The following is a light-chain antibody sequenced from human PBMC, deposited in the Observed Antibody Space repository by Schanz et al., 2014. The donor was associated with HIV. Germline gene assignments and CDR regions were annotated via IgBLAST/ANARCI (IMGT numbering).Light chain of an antibody. Sequence: QTVVTQEPSLSVSPGGTVRFTCGLSSGSVSTSHYTSWYRQTPGQPPRPLIYNPDTRSSGVPDRFSGSILGNKAALTITGAQADDESEYYCVLYMGGDVFWVFGGGTKLTVL. J-gene: IGLJ3*02. CDR3: VLYMGGDVFWV. CDR1: SGSVSTSHY. CDR2: NPD. V-gene: IGLV8-61*01.